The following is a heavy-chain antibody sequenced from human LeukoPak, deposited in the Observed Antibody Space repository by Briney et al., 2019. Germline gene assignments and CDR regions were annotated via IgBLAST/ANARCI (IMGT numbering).Heavy chain of an antibody. V-gene: IGHV4-59*01. D-gene: IGHD4-17*01. CDR3: AREYDGDYV. CDR2: IYYSGST. J-gene: IGHJ4*02. CDR1: GGSISSYY. Sequence: PSETLSLTCTVSGGSISSYYWSWIRQPPGKGLEWIGYIYYSGSTNYNPSLKSRVTISVDTSKNQFSLKLSSVTAADTAVYYCAREYDGDYVWGQGTLVTVSS.